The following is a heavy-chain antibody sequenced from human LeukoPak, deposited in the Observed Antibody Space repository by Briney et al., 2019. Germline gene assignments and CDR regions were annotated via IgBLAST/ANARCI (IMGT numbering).Heavy chain of an antibody. Sequence: PGGSLRLSCAASGFTFDDYTMHWVRQAPGKGLEWVSLISWDGGSTYYADSVKGRFTISRDNSKNSLYLQMNSLRTEDTALYYCAKDGGGNYYDSSGQGSGAFDIWGQGTMVTVSS. D-gene: IGHD3-22*01. V-gene: IGHV3-43*01. CDR2: ISWDGGST. CDR1: GFTFDDYT. J-gene: IGHJ3*02. CDR3: AKDGGGNYYDSSGQGSGAFDI.